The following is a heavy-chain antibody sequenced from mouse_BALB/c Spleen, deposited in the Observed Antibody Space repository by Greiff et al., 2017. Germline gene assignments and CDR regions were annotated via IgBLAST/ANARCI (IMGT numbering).Heavy chain of an antibody. D-gene: IGHD1-1*01. CDR1: GFNIKDTY. J-gene: IGHJ4*01. V-gene: IGHV14-3*02. CDR2: IDPANGNT. Sequence: VQLQQSGAELVKPGASVKLSCTASGFNIKDTYMHWVKQRPEQGLEWIGRIDPANGNTKYDPKFQGKATITADTSSNTAYLQLSSLTSEDTAVYYCARGIVATRNYAMDYWGQGTSVTVSS. CDR3: ARGIVATRNYAMDY.